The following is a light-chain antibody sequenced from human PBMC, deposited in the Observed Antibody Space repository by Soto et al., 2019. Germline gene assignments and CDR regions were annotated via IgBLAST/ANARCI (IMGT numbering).Light chain of an antibody. CDR3: ATWDDSLSGVV. Sequence: QPVLTQSPSASGTPGQRVTISCSGSSSNIERNFIYWYQQVPGTAPKLLIYRNNQRPSGVPDRFSGSKAGTSASLAISGLRSEDEADYHCATWDDSLSGVVFGGGTKLTVL. CDR1: SSNIERNF. J-gene: IGLJ2*01. V-gene: IGLV1-47*01. CDR2: RNN.